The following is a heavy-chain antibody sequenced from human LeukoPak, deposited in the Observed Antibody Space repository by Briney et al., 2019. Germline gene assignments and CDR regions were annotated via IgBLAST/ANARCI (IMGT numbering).Heavy chain of an antibody. CDR2: IYYSGST. V-gene: IGHV4-39*01. Sequence: SETLSLTCTVSGGSISSSTFYWDWIRQPPGKGLEWIGSIYYSGSTDYNPSLKSRVTISVDTSKNQFSLKLSSVTAADTAVYYCARVRGSGSYYSFDYWGQGTLVTVSS. CDR3: ARVRGSGSYYSFDY. CDR1: GGSISSSTFY. J-gene: IGHJ4*02. D-gene: IGHD3-10*01.